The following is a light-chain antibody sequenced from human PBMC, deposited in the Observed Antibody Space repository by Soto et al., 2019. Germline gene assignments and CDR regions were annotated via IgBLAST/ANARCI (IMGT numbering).Light chain of an antibody. CDR3: QAWDSSTAV. Sequence: YELTQPPSVSVSPGQTASITCSGDKLGDKYACWYQQKPGQSPVLVIYQDTKRPSGIPERFSGSNSGNTATLTINGTQAMDEADYYCQAWDSSTAVFGGGTQLTVL. V-gene: IGLV3-1*01. CDR2: QDT. J-gene: IGLJ3*02. CDR1: KLGDKY.